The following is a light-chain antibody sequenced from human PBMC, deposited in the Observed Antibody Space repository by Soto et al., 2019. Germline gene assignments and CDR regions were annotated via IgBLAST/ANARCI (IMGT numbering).Light chain of an antibody. CDR3: QSYDSSLSGSDV. CDR1: SPNIGAGYD. Sequence: QSVLTQPPSVSGAPGQRVTISCTGSSPNIGAGYDVHWYQQLPGTAPKLLIYGNSNRPSGVPDRFSGSKSGTSASLAITGLRAEDEADYYCQSYDSSLSGSDVFGTGTKLTVL. J-gene: IGLJ1*01. CDR2: GNS. V-gene: IGLV1-40*01.